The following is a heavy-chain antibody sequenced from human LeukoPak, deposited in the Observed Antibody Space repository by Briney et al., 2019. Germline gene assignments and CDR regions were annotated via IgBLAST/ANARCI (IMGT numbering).Heavy chain of an antibody. CDR2: ISYDGKNE. Sequence: GGSLRLSCAASGFTFRSYGMHWVRQAPGRRLEWVAVISYDGKNEYYTDSVKGRFTISRDNSNNTLYLQLNSLRLEDTAVYYCAKAIPGRWDDGSRSTDYFESWGQGTLVTVSS. V-gene: IGHV3-30*18. J-gene: IGHJ4*02. D-gene: IGHD3-16*02. CDR3: AKAIPGRWDDGSRSTDYFES. CDR1: GFTFRSYG.